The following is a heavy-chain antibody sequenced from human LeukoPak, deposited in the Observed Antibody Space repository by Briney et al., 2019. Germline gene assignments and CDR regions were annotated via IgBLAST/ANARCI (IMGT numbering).Heavy chain of an antibody. CDR2: INPNSGGT. J-gene: IGHJ6*03. CDR3: ARDRFGVVLPLYYYYYMDV. CDR1: GYTFTGYY. Sequence: GASVKVSCKASGYTFTGYYMHWVRQAPGQGFEWMGWINPNSGGTNYAQKFQGRVTMTRDTSISTAYMELSRLRSDDTAVYYCARDRFGVVLPLYYYYYMDVWGKGTTVTVSS. V-gene: IGHV1-2*02. D-gene: IGHD3-3*01.